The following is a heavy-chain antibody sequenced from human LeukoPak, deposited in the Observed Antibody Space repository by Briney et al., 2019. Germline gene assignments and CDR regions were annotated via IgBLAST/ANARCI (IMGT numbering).Heavy chain of an antibody. Sequence: GGSLRLSCAASGFTFSSYAMTWIRQAPGKGLEWVSVISGSGGSTNYADSVKGRFTISRDNSKNTLYLQMNSLRAEDTALYYCAKLLLDWGNDFWGQGTLVTVSS. J-gene: IGHJ4*02. V-gene: IGHV3-23*01. CDR2: ISGSGGST. D-gene: IGHD3-16*01. CDR3: AKLLLDWGNDF. CDR1: GFTFSSYA.